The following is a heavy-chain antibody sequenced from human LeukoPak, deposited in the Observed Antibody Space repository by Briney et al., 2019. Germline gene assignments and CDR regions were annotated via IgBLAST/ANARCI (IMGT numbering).Heavy chain of an antibody. CDR1: GYTFSRYD. V-gene: IGHV1-8*01. CDR2: MSANSGNT. CDR3: ARANFLYCSRTSCLFDY. Sequence: ASVKVSCTASGYTFSRYDINWVRQGTGQGLEWMGWMSANSGNTGYAQKFQGRFIMTRNTSTTTAYMELTSLTSEDTAAYFCARANFLYCSRTSCLFDYWGQGTLVTVSS. J-gene: IGHJ4*02. D-gene: IGHD2-2*01.